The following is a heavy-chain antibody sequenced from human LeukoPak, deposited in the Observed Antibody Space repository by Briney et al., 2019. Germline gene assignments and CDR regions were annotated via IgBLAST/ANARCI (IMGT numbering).Heavy chain of an antibody. CDR3: ARLLGYCSSTSCYAHAFDI. V-gene: IGHV3-23*01. J-gene: IGHJ3*02. CDR2: ISGSGGST. Sequence: PGGSLRLSCAASGFTFSSYAMSWVRQAPGKGLEWVSAISGSGGSTYYADSVKGRFTISRDNSKNTLYLQMNSLRAEDTAVYYCARLLGYCSSTSCYAHAFDIWGQGTMVIVSS. D-gene: IGHD2-2*01. CDR1: GFTFSSYA.